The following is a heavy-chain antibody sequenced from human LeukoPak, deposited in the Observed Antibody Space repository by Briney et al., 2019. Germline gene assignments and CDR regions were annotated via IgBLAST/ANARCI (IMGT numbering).Heavy chain of an antibody. D-gene: IGHD3-10*01. J-gene: IGHJ4*02. Sequence: PGGSLRLSCGASGFTFSNSAMNWARQAPGKGLEWVSAISGSGGSTYYADSVKGRFTISRDNSENTLYLQMNSLRAEDTAVYYCAKRYYYASGSYYQEYYFDYWGQGTLVTVSS. CDR1: GFTFSNSA. CDR3: AKRYYYASGSYYQEYYFDY. V-gene: IGHV3-23*01. CDR2: ISGSGGST.